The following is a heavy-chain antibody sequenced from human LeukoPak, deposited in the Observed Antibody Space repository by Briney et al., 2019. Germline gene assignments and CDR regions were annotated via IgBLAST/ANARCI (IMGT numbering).Heavy chain of an antibody. CDR2: ISSSSSTI. V-gene: IGHV3-48*01. D-gene: IGHD2-21*01. J-gene: IGHJ4*02. Sequence: GGSLRLSCAASGFTLSIYSMNWVRQAPGKGLEWVSYISSSSSTIYYADSVKGRFTISRDNAKNSLYLQMNSLRAEDTAVYYCARDLPYCGGDCLTFDYWGQGTLVTVSS. CDR3: ARDLPYCGGDCLTFDY. CDR1: GFTLSIYS.